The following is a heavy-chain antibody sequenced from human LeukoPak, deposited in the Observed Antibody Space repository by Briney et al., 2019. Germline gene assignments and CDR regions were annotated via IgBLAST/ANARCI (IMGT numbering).Heavy chain of an antibody. V-gene: IGHV3-66*02. J-gene: IGHJ5*02. D-gene: IGHD3-10*01. Sequence: GGSLRLSCAASGFTVSNDYMAWVRQAPGRGLEWVSLIYGDGTTFYTDSVKGRFTISRDNFKNTLYLQMSSLRPEDTALYYCARDRAGAQSWVALDPWGQGTMVTVSS. CDR1: GFTVSNDY. CDR3: ARDRAGAQSWVALDP. CDR2: IYGDGTT.